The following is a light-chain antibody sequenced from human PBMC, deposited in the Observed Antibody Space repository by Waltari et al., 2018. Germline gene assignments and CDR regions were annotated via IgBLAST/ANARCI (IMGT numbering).Light chain of an antibody. CDR1: SSDVGANNY. V-gene: IGLV2-14*01. CDR2: EVR. CDR3: LSYTNTAVRV. Sequence: QSALTQPASVSGSPGQAITISCTGSSSDVGANNYVSWYRQYPGKAPQVLLYEVRTRPSGVSNRFSGSKSGNTASLTISGLQAEDEADYYCLSYTNTAVRVFGGGTRLTVL. J-gene: IGLJ3*02.